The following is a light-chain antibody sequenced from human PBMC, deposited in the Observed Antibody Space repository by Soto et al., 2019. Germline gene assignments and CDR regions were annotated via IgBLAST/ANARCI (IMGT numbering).Light chain of an antibody. CDR1: QSVGRN. J-gene: IGKJ1*01. CDR2: GAS. V-gene: IGKV3-15*01. Sequence: EIVMTQSPATLSVSPGEAAILSCRASQSVGRNLAWYQQRPGQAPRLLIFGASTRASGVPDRFSGGGSGTEFSLTISSLQSEDFAVYYCQQYNNWPPWTFGQGTKVDIK. CDR3: QQYNNWPPWT.